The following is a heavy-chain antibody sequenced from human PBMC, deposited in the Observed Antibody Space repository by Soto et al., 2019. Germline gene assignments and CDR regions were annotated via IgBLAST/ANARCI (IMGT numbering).Heavy chain of an antibody. CDR3: AIGKAIDAEIYNGFDP. D-gene: IGHD2-2*01. CDR1: GHTFTGYY. J-gene: IGHJ5*02. CDR2: INHNSGGT. Sequence: QVQPVQFGAEVKKPGASVKISCKASGHTFTGYYIHWVRQSPGQGLEWMGWINHNSGGTDYGQKFQGRVTMTRDTSISTVYMELTRLRSADTAVHYCAIGKAIDAEIYNGFDPWGQGTLVTVSS. V-gene: IGHV1-2*02.